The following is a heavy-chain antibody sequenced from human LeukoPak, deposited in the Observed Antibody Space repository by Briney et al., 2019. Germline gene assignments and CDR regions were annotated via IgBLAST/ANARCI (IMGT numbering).Heavy chain of an antibody. CDR2: IRAYNGDT. CDR3: ARDPSNSSGRYEPFDY. Sequence: AASVKVSCKASVYTFTSHSISWGRQAPRQGLEWMGGIRAYNGDTKYTQNFQGRAPMTTEASTTTAHRETRRLTSDDTAVYYCARDPSNSSGRYEPFDYWGQGTLVTASS. D-gene: IGHD6-19*01. CDR1: VYTFTSHS. J-gene: IGHJ4*02. V-gene: IGHV1-18*01.